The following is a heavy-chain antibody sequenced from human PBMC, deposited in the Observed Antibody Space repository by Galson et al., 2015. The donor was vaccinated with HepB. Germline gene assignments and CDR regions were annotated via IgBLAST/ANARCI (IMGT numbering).Heavy chain of an antibody. CDR1: GFTVSSDD. Sequence: LRLSCAASGFTVSSDDMNWVRQAPGKGLEWVSISYSGGGSDSADSVKGRFIISRDNSKNTLYAQMNNLRAEDTAVYYCARDNGLYSYGMGVWGRGTTVTVSS. CDR2: SYSGGGS. V-gene: IGHV3-53*01. J-gene: IGHJ6*02. CDR3: ARDNGLYSYGMGV.